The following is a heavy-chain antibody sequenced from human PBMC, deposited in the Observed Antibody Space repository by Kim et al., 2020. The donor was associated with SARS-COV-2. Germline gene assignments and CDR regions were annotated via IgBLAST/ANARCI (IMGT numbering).Heavy chain of an antibody. J-gene: IGHJ4*02. D-gene: IGHD4-17*01. V-gene: IGHV3-21*01. Sequence: GGSLRLSCAASGFTFSTYSMNWVRQAPGKGLEWVSCISGRNGYTYYADSVKGRFTISRDNAKNSLYLQMGSLRAEDTAVYYCASYGDWGYWGQGTLVTVSS. CDR3: ASYGDWGY. CDR2: ISGRNGYT. CDR1: GFTFSTYS.